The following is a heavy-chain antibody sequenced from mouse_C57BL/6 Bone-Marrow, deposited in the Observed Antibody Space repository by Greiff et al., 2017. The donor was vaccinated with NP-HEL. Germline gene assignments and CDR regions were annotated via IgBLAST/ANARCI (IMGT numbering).Heavy chain of an antibody. V-gene: IGHV2-9*01. CDR2: IWGGGST. D-gene: IGHD1-1*01. CDR1: GFSLTSYG. CDR3: AKRNGSSYDCDV. Sequence: VKLQESGPGLVAPSQSLSITCTVSGFSLTSYGVDWVRQPPGKGLEWLGVIWGGGSTNKNSALMSSLSISKDNPKYQVFLNMNSLQSADTAMYYCAKRNGSSYDCDVWGTGTTVTVSS. J-gene: IGHJ1*03.